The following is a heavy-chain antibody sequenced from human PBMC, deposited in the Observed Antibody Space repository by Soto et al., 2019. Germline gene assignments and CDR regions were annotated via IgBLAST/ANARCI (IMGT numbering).Heavy chain of an antibody. CDR1: GFTFDDYA. CDR3: AKESYYYGSGSYHWFDP. V-gene: IGHV3-9*01. CDR2: ISWNSGSI. D-gene: IGHD3-10*01. J-gene: IGHJ5*02. Sequence: EVQLVESGGGLVQPGRSLRLSCAASGFTFDDYAMHWVRQAPGKGLEWVSGISWNSGSIGYADSVKGRFTISRDNAKNSLDLQMNSLRAEDTAVYYCAKESYYYGSGSYHWFDPWGQGTLVTVSS.